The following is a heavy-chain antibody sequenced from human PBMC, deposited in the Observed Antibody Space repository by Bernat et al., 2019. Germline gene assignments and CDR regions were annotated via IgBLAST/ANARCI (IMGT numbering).Heavy chain of an antibody. V-gene: IGHV1-69*04. CDR1: GGTFSSYA. CDR2: IIPILGIA. J-gene: IGHJ4*02. Sequence: QVQLVQSGAEVKKPGSSVKVSFKASGGTFSSYAISWVRQAPGQGLEWMGRIIPILGIANYAQKFQGRVTITADKSTSTAYMELSSLRSEDTAVYYCARDMFGWSSSSRGDFDYWGQGTLVTVSS. CDR3: ARDMFGWSSSSRGDFDY. D-gene: IGHD6-6*01.